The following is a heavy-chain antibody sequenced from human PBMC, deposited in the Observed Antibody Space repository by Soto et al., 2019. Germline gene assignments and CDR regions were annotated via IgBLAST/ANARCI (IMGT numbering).Heavy chain of an antibody. CDR3: ARVIGGFAGDYNYSAY. V-gene: IGHV3-30-3*01. J-gene: IGHJ4*02. Sequence: QVQLVESGGGVVQPGRSLRLSCAASGFTFSNYPMHWVRQAPGKGLEWVAVISYDGSNKYYADSVKGRFTISRDNSKNTLYLKMNSLTAEDPAVYYCARVIGGFAGDYNYSAYWGQGTLVIVSS. CDR2: ISYDGSNK. D-gene: IGHD4-17*01. CDR1: GFTFSNYP.